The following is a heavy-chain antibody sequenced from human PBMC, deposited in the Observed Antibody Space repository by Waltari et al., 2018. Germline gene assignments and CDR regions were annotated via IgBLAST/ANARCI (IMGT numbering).Heavy chain of an antibody. V-gene: IGHV3-30*01. J-gene: IGHJ4*02. CDR2: ISYDGRNK. Sequence: QVQLVESGGGVVQPGRSLRLSCAASGFTFSSYAMHWVRQAPGKGVEWGAVISYDGRNKNYADAVKGRVSSSRDNSKNTLYLQRNSLRAEETAVYYCARESVAGLYFDYWGQGTLVTVSS. CDR1: GFTFSSYA. D-gene: IGHD6-19*01. CDR3: ARESVAGLYFDY.